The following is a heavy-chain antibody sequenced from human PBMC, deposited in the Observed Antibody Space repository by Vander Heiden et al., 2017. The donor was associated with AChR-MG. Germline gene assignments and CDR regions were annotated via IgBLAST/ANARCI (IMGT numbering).Heavy chain of an antibody. V-gene: IGHV3-30*18. CDR3: AKEAYSSGWLNSWYFDL. D-gene: IGHD6-19*01. J-gene: IGHJ2*01. Sequence: QVQLVESGGGVVQPGRSLRLPCADSGFTFSCYGMHLVRQAPGKGLEWVAVISYDGSNKYYADSVKGRFTISRDNSKNTLYLQMNSLRAEDTAVYYCAKEAYSSGWLNSWYFDLWGRGTLVTVSS. CDR2: ISYDGSNK. CDR1: GFTFSCYG.